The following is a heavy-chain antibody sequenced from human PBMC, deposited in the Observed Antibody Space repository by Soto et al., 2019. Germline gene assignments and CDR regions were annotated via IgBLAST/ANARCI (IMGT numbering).Heavy chain of an antibody. J-gene: IGHJ4*02. CDR3: VSARGYGHASVPYS. Sequence: ESGGGVVQPGRSLRLSCAASGFTFPSYGMHWVRQAPGTRLEWVAVISYDGGLQHYADSVKGRVTISRDNSKNMVLLQMNSLRAEDTAVDYCVSARGYGHASVPYSWGQGTLVSVSS. CDR2: ISYDGGLQ. V-gene: IGHV3-30*03. CDR1: GFTFPSYG. D-gene: IGHD5-18*01.